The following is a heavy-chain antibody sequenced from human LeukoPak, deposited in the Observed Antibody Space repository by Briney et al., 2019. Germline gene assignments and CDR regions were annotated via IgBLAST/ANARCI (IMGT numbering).Heavy chain of an antibody. CDR2: IYYGGGT. Sequence: SETLSLTCTVSGASFSSSTYYWGWIRQPPGKGLEWIGSIYYGGGTYYNPSLRSRVTMSVDTSKKQFSLKLSSVTAADTAVYYCARHAGGIAAAGTRPFDYWGQGTLVTVSS. V-gene: IGHV4-39*01. D-gene: IGHD6-13*01. J-gene: IGHJ4*02. CDR3: ARHAGGIAAAGTRPFDY. CDR1: GASFSSSTYY.